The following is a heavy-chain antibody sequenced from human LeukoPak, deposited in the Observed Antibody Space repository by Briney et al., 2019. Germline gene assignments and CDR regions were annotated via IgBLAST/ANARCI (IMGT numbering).Heavy chain of an antibody. CDR1: GGTFSSYA. CDR2: IIPIFGTA. Sequence: ASVKVSCKASGGTFSSYAISWVRQAPGQGLEWMGGIIPIFGTANYAQKFQGRVAITTDESTSTAYMELSSLRSEDTAVYYCATGHTIFGPNWFDPWGQGTLVTVSS. D-gene: IGHD3-3*01. J-gene: IGHJ5*02. CDR3: ATGHTIFGPNWFDP. V-gene: IGHV1-69*05.